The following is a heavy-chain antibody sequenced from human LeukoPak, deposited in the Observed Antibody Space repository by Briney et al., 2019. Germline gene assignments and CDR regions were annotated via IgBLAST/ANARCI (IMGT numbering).Heavy chain of an antibody. V-gene: IGHV4-59*01. CDR2: IYYRGST. CDR3: ARYQVGADHYFDQ. CDR1: GGSISNYF. Sequence: SETLSLTCTVSGGSISNYFWSWIRQPPGKGLEWMGYIYYRGSTNYNPSLKSRVTISVDTSKNQFSLKLSSVSAADTAVYYCARYQVGADHYFDQWGQGTLVTVSS. D-gene: IGHD2-2*01. J-gene: IGHJ4*02.